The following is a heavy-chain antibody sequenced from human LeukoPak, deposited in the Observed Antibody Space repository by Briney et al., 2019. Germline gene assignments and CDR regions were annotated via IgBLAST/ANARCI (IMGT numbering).Heavy chain of an antibody. Sequence: PSETLSLTCTVSGGSISSSSYYWGWIRQPPGKGLEWIGNIYYSGSTYYNPSLKSRVTISVDTSKKQLSLRLSSVTAADTAVYYCAKEAPTDYAFDIWGQGTMVTVS. J-gene: IGHJ3*02. CDR3: AKEAPTDYAFDI. CDR2: IYYSGST. V-gene: IGHV4-39*07. CDR1: GGSISSSSYY. D-gene: IGHD3/OR15-3a*01.